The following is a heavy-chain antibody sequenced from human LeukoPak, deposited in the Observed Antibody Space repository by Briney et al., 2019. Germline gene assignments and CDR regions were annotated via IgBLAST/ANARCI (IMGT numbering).Heavy chain of an antibody. CDR2: ITGSGDSR. CDR3: ARRAGAYSHPYDY. Sequence: GGSLRLSCAASGFTFSSYGMSWVRQAPGKGLEWVSTITGSGDSRYYADSVKGRFTISRDNSKNTLYLRMNSLRAEDTAVYYCARRAGAYSHPYDYWGQGTLVTVSS. CDR1: GFTFSSYG. J-gene: IGHJ4*02. D-gene: IGHD4/OR15-4a*01. V-gene: IGHV3-23*01.